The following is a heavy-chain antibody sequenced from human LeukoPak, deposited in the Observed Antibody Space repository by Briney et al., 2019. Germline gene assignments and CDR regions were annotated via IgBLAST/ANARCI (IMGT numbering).Heavy chain of an antibody. CDR2: ISSSSSTI. Sequence: GGSLRLSCAASGFTFSSYEMNWVRKAPGKGLEWVSYISSSSSTIYYADSVKGRLTISTDNTKNSLYLKMISLTAEDTAVYYCARRVDYWGQGTLVTVSS. CDR1: GFTFSSYE. J-gene: IGHJ4*02. CDR3: ARRVDY. V-gene: IGHV3-48*03.